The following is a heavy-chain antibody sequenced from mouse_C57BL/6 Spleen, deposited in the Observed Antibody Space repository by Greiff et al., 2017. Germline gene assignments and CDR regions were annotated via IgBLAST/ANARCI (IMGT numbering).Heavy chain of an antibody. J-gene: IGHJ2*01. Sequence: VQLQQSGPELVKPGASVKISCKASGYTFTDYYMNWVKQSHGQSLEWIGDINPNNGGTSYNQKFKGKATLTVDQSSSTAYMELRSLTSEDSAVYYCARKVLLDYWGQGTTLTVSS. CDR3: ARKVLLDY. CDR1: GYTFTDYY. CDR2: INPNNGGT. V-gene: IGHV1-26*01. D-gene: IGHD2-14*01.